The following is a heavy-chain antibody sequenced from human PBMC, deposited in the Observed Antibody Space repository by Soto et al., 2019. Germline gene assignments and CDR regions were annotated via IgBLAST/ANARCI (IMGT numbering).Heavy chain of an antibody. CDR2: IYYSGTH. CDR1: GGSINNYY. Sequence: SETLSLTCYVSGGSINNYYWSWVRQPPGKGLEWIGYIYYSGTHNYNPSLESRLTISVDTSKNQFSLSLSSVTAADTAVYYCARVQMATLYFDHWGQGTLLTVSS. CDR3: ARVQMATLYFDH. D-gene: IGHD5-12*01. J-gene: IGHJ4*02. V-gene: IGHV4-59*01.